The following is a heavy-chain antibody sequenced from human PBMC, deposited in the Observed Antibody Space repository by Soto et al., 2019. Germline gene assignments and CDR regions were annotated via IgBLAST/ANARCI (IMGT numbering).Heavy chain of an antibody. CDR3: ARDQQVEGVDYYDSSGYYPYFDY. CDR1: GGTFSSYA. Sequence: QVQLVQSGAEVKKPGSSVNVSCKASGGTFSSYAISWVRQAPGQGLEWMGGIIPIFGTANYAQKFQGRVKITADESTSTAYMELSSLRSEDTAVYYCARDQQVEGVDYYDSSGYYPYFDYWGQGTLVTVSS. D-gene: IGHD3-22*01. J-gene: IGHJ4*02. CDR2: IIPIFGTA. V-gene: IGHV1-69*01.